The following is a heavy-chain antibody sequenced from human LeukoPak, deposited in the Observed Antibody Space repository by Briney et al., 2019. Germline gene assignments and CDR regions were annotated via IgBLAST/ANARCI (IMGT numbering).Heavy chain of an antibody. D-gene: IGHD3-10*01. V-gene: IGHV4-4*02. CDR1: AFTFNNYW. CDR2: IYHSGST. Sequence: PGGSLRLSCVASAFTFNNYWMHWVRQPPGKGLEWIGEIYHSGSTNYNPSLKSRVTISVDKSKNQFSLKLSSVTAADTAVYYCAITMVAPRYYFDYWGQGTLVTVSS. CDR3: AITMVAPRYYFDY. J-gene: IGHJ4*02.